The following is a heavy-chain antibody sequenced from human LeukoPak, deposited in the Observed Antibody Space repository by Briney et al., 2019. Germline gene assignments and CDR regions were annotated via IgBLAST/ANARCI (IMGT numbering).Heavy chain of an antibody. CDR3: AKEIVTEEYYFDY. V-gene: IGHV3-30*18. J-gene: IGHJ4*02. CDR2: ISYDGSNK. D-gene: IGHD2-21*01. CDR1: GFTFSSYG. Sequence: GGSLRLSCAASGFTFSSYGMHWVRQAPGKGLEWVAVISYDGSNKYYADSVKGRLTISRDNSKNTLYLQMNSLRAEDTAVYYCAKEIVTEEYYFDYWGQGTLVTVSS.